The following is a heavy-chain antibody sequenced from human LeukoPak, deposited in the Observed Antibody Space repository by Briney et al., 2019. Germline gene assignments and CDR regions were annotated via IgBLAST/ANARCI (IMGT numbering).Heavy chain of an antibody. CDR2: ISSSGSTI. J-gene: IGHJ4*02. D-gene: IGHD3-3*01. CDR1: GFTFSDYY. CDR3: ATLYDFWSGYLDY. Sequence: GGSLRLSCAASGFTFSDYYMSWIRQAPGKGLEWVSYISSSGSTIYYADSVKGRFTISRDNAKNSLYLQMNSLRAEDTAMYYCATLYDFWSGYLDYWGQGTLVTVSS. V-gene: IGHV3-11*01.